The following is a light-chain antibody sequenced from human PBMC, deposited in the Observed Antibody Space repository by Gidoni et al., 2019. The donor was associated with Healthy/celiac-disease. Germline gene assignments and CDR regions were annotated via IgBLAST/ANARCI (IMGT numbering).Light chain of an antibody. J-gene: IGKJ3*01. V-gene: IGKV3-20*01. CDR2: GAS. Sequence: EIVLTQSPGTLSLSPGERATLSCRASQSVSSSYLAWYQQKPGQAPRLLIYGASSRATGIPDRFSGSGSGTDFTLTISRLEPEDFAVYYCQKYGSSQSGTFGPGTKVDIK. CDR3: QKYGSSQSGT. CDR1: QSVSSSY.